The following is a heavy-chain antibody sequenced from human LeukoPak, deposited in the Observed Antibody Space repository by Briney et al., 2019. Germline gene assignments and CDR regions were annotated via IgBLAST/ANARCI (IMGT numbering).Heavy chain of an antibody. CDR3: ARYLDYGGNSRVFQH. J-gene: IGHJ1*01. D-gene: IGHD4-23*01. Sequence: SETLSLTCTVSGGSISSYYWSWIRQPPGKGLEWIGYIYYSGSTNYNPSLKSRVTISIDTSKNQFSLKLSSVTAADTAVYYCARYLDYGGNSRVFQHWGQGTLVTVSS. CDR1: GGSISSYY. CDR2: IYYSGST. V-gene: IGHV4-59*12.